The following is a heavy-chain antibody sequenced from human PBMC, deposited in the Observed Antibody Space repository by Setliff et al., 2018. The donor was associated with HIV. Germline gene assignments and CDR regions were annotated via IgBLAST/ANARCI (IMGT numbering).Heavy chain of an antibody. CDR1: GFTFDRFW. CDR3: HSGYDTEEQSYFDY. V-gene: IGHV3-74*01. CDR2: VNRDGSST. Sequence: PGGSLRLSCAASGFTFDRFWMHWVRQAPGKGLVWVSRVNRDGSSTTYADSVKDRFTIYRDNAKNTLYVQMNSLRAEDTGVYYCHSGYDTEEQSYFDYWGQGALVTVSS. J-gene: IGHJ4*02. D-gene: IGHD5-12*01.